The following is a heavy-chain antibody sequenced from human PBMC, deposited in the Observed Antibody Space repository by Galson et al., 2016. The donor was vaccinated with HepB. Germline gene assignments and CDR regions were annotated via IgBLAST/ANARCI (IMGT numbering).Heavy chain of an antibody. V-gene: IGHV3-21*01. Sequence: SLRLSCAASGFTLDNHTMNWLRQAPGKGLEWVSSVSHSRTYVYYADSVQGRFTISRDNAKNSLYLEMNSLKVEDTAVFYCARSVGWYFDVWGRGTLVTVSS. CDR1: GFTLDNHT. CDR2: VSHSRTYV. J-gene: IGHJ2*01. CDR3: ARSVGWYFDV.